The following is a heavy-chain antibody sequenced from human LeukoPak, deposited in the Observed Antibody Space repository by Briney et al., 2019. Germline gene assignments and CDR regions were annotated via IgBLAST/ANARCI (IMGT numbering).Heavy chain of an antibody. CDR3: ASVPAATSWYAFDI. J-gene: IGHJ3*02. V-gene: IGHV4-34*01. Sequence: SETVSLTCAVYGGSFSDYYWSWIRQPPGKGLEWIGEINHSGSTNYNPSLKSRVTISVDTSKNQFSLRLTSVTAADTAVYYCASVPAATSWYAFDIWGQGTMVTVSS. CDR1: GGSFSDYY. D-gene: IGHD2-2*01. CDR2: INHSGST.